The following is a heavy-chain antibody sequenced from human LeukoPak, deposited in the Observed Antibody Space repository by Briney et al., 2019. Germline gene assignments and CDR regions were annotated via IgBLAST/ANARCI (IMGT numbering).Heavy chain of an antibody. CDR3: AREDYYDSGSSDY. CDR1: GYTFTSYD. CDR2: MNPDSGNT. V-gene: IGHV1-8*03. D-gene: IGHD3-22*01. J-gene: IGHJ4*02. Sequence: ASVKVSCKASGYTFTSYDINWVRQATGQGLEWMGWMNPDSGNTAYAQKFQGRVTITRNTSISTAYMELSSLRSEDTAIYYCAREDYYDSGSSDYWGQGTLVTVSS.